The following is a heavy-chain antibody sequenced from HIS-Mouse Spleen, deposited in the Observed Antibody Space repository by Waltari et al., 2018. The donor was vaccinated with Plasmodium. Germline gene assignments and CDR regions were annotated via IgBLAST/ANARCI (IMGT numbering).Heavy chain of an antibody. J-gene: IGHJ4*02. V-gene: IGHV3-30*18. CDR2: KSNDESNK. CDR1: GFTFGSYG. D-gene: IGHD6-13*01. Sequence: QVQLVEPGGGVVQPGRSLRPPCSASGFTFGSYGMHWVRQAPGQGLEWVAFKSNDESNKYYADSVKGRFTISRDNSKNTLYLQMNSLRAEDTAVYYCAKDRRSSSWYVDYWGQGTLVTVSS. CDR3: AKDRRSSSWYVDY.